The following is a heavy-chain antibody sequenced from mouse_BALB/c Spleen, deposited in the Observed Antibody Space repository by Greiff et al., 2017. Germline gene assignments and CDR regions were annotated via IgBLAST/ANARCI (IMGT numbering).Heavy chain of an antibody. D-gene: IGHD1-2*01. CDR2: INSNGGST. Sequence: DVMLVESGGGLVQPGGSLKLSCAASGFTFSSYGMSWVRQTPDKRLELVATINSNGGSTYYPDSVKGRFTISRDNAKNTLYLQMSSLKSEDTAMYYCARAYYGYRHFDVWGAGTTVTVSS. CDR3: ARAYYGYRHFDV. V-gene: IGHV5-6-3*01. J-gene: IGHJ1*01. CDR1: GFTFSSYG.